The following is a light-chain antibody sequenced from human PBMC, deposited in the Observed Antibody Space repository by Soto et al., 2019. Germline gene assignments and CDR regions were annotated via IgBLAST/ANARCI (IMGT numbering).Light chain of an antibody. CDR3: HQRQSWPRT. V-gene: IGKV3-11*01. Sequence: EIVLTQSPATLSSFPGGRLTLSCRASQYINTRLAWYQHRLGQAPRLLIYQTSLRAAGIPARFSASGSGTDFTLTISDVQPEDFALYYCHQRQSWPRTFGQGTKVDI. CDR2: QTS. CDR1: QYINTR. J-gene: IGKJ1*01.